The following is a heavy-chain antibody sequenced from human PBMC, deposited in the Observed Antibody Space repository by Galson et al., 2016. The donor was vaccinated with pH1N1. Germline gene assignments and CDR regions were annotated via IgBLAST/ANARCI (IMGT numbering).Heavy chain of an antibody. CDR3: ARAPYSINWYYSF. D-gene: IGHD6-13*01. Sequence: SLRLSCAASGFIFSDYWMHCVRRGPETGLVWVSRINSDSTFTMYTDSVKGRFTISRDNAKNTVYLQMNSLRAEDTGVYYCARAPYSINWYYSFWGQGILVTVSS. J-gene: IGHJ4*02. CDR1: GFIFSDYW. V-gene: IGHV3-74*03. CDR2: INSDSTFT.